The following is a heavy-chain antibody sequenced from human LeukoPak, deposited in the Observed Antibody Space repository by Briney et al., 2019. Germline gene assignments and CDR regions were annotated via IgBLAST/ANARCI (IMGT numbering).Heavy chain of an antibody. D-gene: IGHD3-10*01. J-gene: IGHJ4*02. V-gene: IGHV3-7*01. CDR2: IQQDGSEK. CDR3: ARVEHGSGSYCLDY. Sequence: GGSLRLSCAASGFTFSNYWMTWVRQAPGKGLEWVANIQQDGSEKYYVGSVKGRFTISKDNAKNSLYLQMNSLRVEDTAVYYCARVEHGSGSYCLDYWGQGTLVTVSS. CDR1: GFTFSNYW.